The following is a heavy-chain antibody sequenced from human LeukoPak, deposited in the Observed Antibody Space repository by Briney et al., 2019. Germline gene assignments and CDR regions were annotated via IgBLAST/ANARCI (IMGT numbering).Heavy chain of an antibody. CDR3: ARAPYYDILTGSFDY. D-gene: IGHD3-9*01. Sequence: ASVKVSCKASGGTFSSYAISWVRQAPGQGLEWMGRIIPNSGGTNYAQKFQGRVTMTRDTSISTAYMELSRLRSDDTAVYYCARAPYYDILTGSFDYWGQGTLVTVSS. J-gene: IGHJ4*02. V-gene: IGHV1-2*02. CDR2: IIPNSGGT. CDR1: GGTFSSYA.